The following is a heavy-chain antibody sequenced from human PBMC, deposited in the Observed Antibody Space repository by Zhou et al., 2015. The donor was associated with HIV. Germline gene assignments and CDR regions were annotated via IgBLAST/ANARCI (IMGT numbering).Heavy chain of an antibody. CDR2: IIPISGTA. Sequence: QVQLVQSGAEVKKPGSSVKVSCKASGGTFSSFGISWVRQAPGQGLEWMGGIIPISGTANYAQKFQGRVTITADESTNTAYMDLSSLRSEDTAVYYCARSLGGYDGYWYFDLWGRGTLVTVSS. V-gene: IGHV1-69*12. J-gene: IGHJ2*01. D-gene: IGHD5-12*01. CDR1: GGTFSSFG. CDR3: ARSLGGYDGYWYFDL.